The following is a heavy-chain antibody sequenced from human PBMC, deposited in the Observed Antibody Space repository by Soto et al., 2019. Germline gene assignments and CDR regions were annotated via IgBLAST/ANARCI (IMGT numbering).Heavy chain of an antibody. J-gene: IGHJ6*02. D-gene: IGHD3-16*01. CDR1: GGSISSGGYS. V-gene: IGHV4-30-2*01. CDR2: IYPTGKT. CDR3: ARGPPGPAPRWGV. Sequence: SETLSLTCTVSGGSISSGGYSWSWIRQTPGKGLEWIGYIYPTGKTYYNPSLENRATLSIDTSQNQFSLQLTSVTAADTAVYYCARGPPGPAPRWGVWGQGTTVTVSS.